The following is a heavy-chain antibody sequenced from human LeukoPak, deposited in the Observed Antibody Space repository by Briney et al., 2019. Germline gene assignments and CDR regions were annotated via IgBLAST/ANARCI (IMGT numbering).Heavy chain of an antibody. CDR2: ISYDGSNK. J-gene: IGHJ3*02. CDR1: GFTFSSFG. V-gene: IGHV3-30*18. D-gene: IGHD3-10*01. CDR3: AKDYLGGSHAFDI. Sequence: QPGGSLRLSCAASGFTFSSFGMHWVRQAPGKGLEWVAVISYDGSNKYYADSVKGRFTISRDNSKNTLYLQMNSLRTEDTAVYYCAKDYLGGSHAFDIWGQGTMVTVSS.